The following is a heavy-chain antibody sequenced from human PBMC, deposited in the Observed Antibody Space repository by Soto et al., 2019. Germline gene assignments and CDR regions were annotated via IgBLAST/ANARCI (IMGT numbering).Heavy chain of an antibody. D-gene: IGHD3-9*01. CDR3: ARDPLYDTSPDYFDY. V-gene: IGHV1-69*13. CDR1: AGTLSSYA. J-gene: IGHJ4*02. Sequence: SVKVSCKASAGTLSSYAISWVRQAPGQGLEWMGGIIPIFGTANYAQKFQGRVTITADESTSTAYMELSSLRSEETAVYYCARDPLYDTSPDYFDYWGQGTLVTASS. CDR2: IIPIFGTA.